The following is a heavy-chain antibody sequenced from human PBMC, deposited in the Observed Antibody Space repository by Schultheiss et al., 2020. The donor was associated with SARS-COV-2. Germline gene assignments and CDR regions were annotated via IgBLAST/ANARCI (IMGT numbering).Heavy chain of an antibody. CDR3: ARVHDFWSGYLSYYYYGMDV. CDR1: GFTFSSYW. D-gene: IGHD3-3*01. Sequence: GESLKISCAASGFTFSSYWMSWVRQAPGKGLEWVANIKQDGSEKYYVDSVKGRFTISRDNAKNSLYLQMNSLRAEDTAVYYCARVHDFWSGYLSYYYYGMDVWGQGTTVTVS. CDR2: IKQDGSEK. J-gene: IGHJ6*02. V-gene: IGHV3-7*01.